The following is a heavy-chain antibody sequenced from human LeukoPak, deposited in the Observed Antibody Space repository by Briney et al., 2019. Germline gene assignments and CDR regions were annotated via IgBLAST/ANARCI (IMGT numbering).Heavy chain of an antibody. V-gene: IGHV1-18*04. J-gene: IGHJ6*04. CDR2: ISAYNGNI. D-gene: IGHD6-13*01. CDR3: ARSDGSRWNYYYYGIDV. Sequence: ASVKVSCKASGYPFTSYDINWVRQAPGQGLEWMGWISAYNGNINYAQKLQGRVTMTTDTSTSTAYMELRSLRSDDTAVYYCARSDGSRWNYYYYGIDVWGKGTTVTVSS. CDR1: GYPFTSYD.